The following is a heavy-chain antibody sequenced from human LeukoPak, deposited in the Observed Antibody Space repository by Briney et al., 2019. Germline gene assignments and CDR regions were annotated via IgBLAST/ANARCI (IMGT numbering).Heavy chain of an antibody. CDR3: ARVLAAAGTSDY. CDR2: ISYDGSNK. D-gene: IGHD6-13*01. Sequence: GGSLRLSCAASGFTFSSYAMHWVRPAPGKGLEWVAVISYDGSNKYYADSVKGRFTISRDNSKNTLYLQMNSLRAEDTAVYYCARVLAAAGTSDYWGQGTLVTVSS. CDR1: GFTFSSYA. V-gene: IGHV3-30-3*01. J-gene: IGHJ4*02.